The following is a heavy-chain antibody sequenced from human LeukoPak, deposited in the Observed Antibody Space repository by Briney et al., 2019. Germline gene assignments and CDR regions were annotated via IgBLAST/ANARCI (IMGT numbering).Heavy chain of an antibody. CDR3: ARGRFIVPIYYYYYMDV. CDR1: GFTFSSYS. CDR2: ISSSSSYI. D-gene: IGHD3-16*02. J-gene: IGHJ6*03. Sequence: GGSLRLSCAASGFTFSSYSMNWVRQAPGKGLEWVSFISSSSSYIYYADSVKGRFTISRDNAKNSLYLQMNSLRAEDTAVYYCARGRFIVPIYYYYYMDVWGKGTTVTVSS. V-gene: IGHV3-21*01.